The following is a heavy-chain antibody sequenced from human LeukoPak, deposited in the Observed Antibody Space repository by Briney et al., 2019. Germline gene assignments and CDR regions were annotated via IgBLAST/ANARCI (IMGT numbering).Heavy chain of an antibody. CDR3: AKDPGVGDYFDH. V-gene: IGHV3-43*01. CDR1: GFSFDDST. CDR2: ISWHGETI. Sequence: GGSLRLSCAASGFSFDDSTMHWVRQGPGKGLECVSSISWHGETISYGDSVKGRFSVSRDNNKNSLYLQMDSLKTEDTAVYFCAKDPGVGDYFDHWGQGTLVTVSS. J-gene: IGHJ4*02. D-gene: IGHD3-10*01.